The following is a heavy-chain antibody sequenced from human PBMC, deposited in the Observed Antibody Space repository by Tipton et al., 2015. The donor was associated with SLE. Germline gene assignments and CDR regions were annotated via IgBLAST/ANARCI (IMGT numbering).Heavy chain of an antibody. CDR3: AKDHQGGDGYIVIDY. J-gene: IGHJ4*02. D-gene: IGHD5-24*01. Sequence: SLRLSCAASGFTFSTYWMSWVRQAPGKGLEWVSVIYAGGSSAYYLDSVKGRFTISRDNSKNMVYLQMNSLRAEDTAIYYCAKDHQGGDGYIVIDYWGQGALVTVSS. CDR1: GFTFSTYW. CDR2: IYAGGSSA. V-gene: IGHV3-23*03.